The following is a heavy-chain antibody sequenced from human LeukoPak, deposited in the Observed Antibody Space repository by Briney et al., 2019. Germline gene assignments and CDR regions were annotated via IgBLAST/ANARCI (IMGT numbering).Heavy chain of an antibody. D-gene: IGHD2-2*02. CDR1: GFTFDDYA. CDR3: ARGAHFCSITSCYIDY. CDR2: INWNSGRI. Sequence: PGGSLRLSCTASGFTFDDYAMHWVRQAPGKGLGWVSGINWNSGRIDYAGSVKGRFTISRDNAKNSLYLQMNSLRGEDTAVYYCARGAHFCSITSCYIDYWGQGTLVTVSS. V-gene: IGHV3-9*01. J-gene: IGHJ4*02.